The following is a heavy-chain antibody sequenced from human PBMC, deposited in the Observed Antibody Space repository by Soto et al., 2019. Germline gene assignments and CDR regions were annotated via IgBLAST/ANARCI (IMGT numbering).Heavy chain of an antibody. D-gene: IGHD5-18*01. Sequence: QVQLVESGGGVVQPGRSLRLSCAASGFTFSNYGMHWVRQAPGKGLEWVAVIWHDGSNKYYADSVKGRFTISRDNSKNTRYVQMNSLIAEDTAVYYWARGGGYSPVDYWGQGTLVTVSS. J-gene: IGHJ4*02. CDR1: GFTFSNYG. CDR2: IWHDGSNK. CDR3: ARGGGYSPVDY. V-gene: IGHV3-33*01.